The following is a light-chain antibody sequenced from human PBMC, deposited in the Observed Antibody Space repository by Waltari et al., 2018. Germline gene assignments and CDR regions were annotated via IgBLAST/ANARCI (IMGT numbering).Light chain of an antibody. J-gene: IGKJ3*01. CDR3: QQYYSTPGVT. CDR1: QSVLYSSNNKNY. V-gene: IGKV4-1*01. CDR2: WAS. Sequence: DIVMTQSPDSLAVSLGERATINCKSSQSVLYSSNNKNYLAWYQQKPGQPPKLLIYWASTRESGVPDRFSGSGSVTDFTLTISSLQAEDVAVYYCQQYYSTPGVTFGPGTKVDIK.